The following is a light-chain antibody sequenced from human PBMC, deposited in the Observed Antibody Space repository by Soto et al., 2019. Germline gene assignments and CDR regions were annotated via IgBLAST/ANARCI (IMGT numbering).Light chain of an antibody. J-gene: IGLJ2*01. Sequence: QSALTQPPSASGSPGQSVTISCTGSSSDVGGYNYVSWYQQHPGKAPKLMIYEVSKRPSGVPDRFSGSKSGNTASLTVSGLQPEDEADCYCSSYAGSNNFGVFGGGTKLTVL. CDR3: SSYAGSNNFGV. V-gene: IGLV2-8*01. CDR1: SSDVGGYNY. CDR2: EVS.